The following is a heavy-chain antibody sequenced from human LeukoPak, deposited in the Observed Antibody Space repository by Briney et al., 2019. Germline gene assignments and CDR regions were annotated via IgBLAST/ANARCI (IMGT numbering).Heavy chain of an antibody. CDR3: ARADYCGGGTCFRPFDY. J-gene: IGHJ4*02. V-gene: IGHV4-30-4*01. Sequence: PSQTLSLTCTVSGGSISSGDYFWSWIRQPPGKGLEWIGYIYHSGTTYCSPSLKSRITLSVDTSKNQFSLTLSSVTAADTAVYYCARADYCGGGTCFRPFDYWGQGTLVTVSS. D-gene: IGHD2-15*01. CDR2: IYHSGTT. CDR1: GGSISSGDYF.